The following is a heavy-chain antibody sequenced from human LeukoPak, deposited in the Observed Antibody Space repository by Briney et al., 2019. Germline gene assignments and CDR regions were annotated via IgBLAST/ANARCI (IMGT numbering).Heavy chain of an antibody. CDR1: GFSFSSYG. V-gene: IGHV3-30*03. CDR2: ISYGGSNK. CDR3: VIVRGYFDFRGTDY. J-gene: IGHJ4*02. Sequence: GGSLRLSCAASGFSFSSYGMHWVRQAPGKGLEWVAMISYGGSNKYYADSVTGRFTLSRDNSKNTLYLQMSSLRAEDTSVYYCVIVRGYFDFRGTDYWGQGTLVTVSS. D-gene: IGHD3-9*01.